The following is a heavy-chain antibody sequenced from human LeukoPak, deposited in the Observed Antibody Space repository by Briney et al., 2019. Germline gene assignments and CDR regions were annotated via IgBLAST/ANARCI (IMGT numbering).Heavy chain of an antibody. CDR3: AREKNDIVLTSYYFDY. V-gene: IGHV3-53*01. D-gene: IGHD5-12*01. Sequence: PGGSLRLSCAASGFTVRTNYMGWVRQAPGKGLEWVSVIYSSGATYYADSVKGRFTISRDNSKNTLYLQMNSLRAEDTAVYYCAREKNDIVLTSYYFDYWGQGTLVTVSS. J-gene: IGHJ4*02. CDR1: GFTVRTNY. CDR2: IYSSGAT.